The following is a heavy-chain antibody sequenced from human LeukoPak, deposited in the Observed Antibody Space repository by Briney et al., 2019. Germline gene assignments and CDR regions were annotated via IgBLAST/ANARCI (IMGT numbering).Heavy chain of an antibody. V-gene: IGHV3-33*01. CDR3: VRDWKVEGSGWSVGVFMTEDY. Sequence: QPGGSLRLSCAASGFTFSSYGMHWVRQAPGKGLEWVAVIWYDGSNKYYADSVRGRFTISRDNSKNTLYLQMNSLRAEDTAVYYCVRDWKVEGSGWSVGVFMTEDYWGQGTLVTVSS. D-gene: IGHD6-19*01. CDR2: IWYDGSNK. J-gene: IGHJ4*02. CDR1: GFTFSSYG.